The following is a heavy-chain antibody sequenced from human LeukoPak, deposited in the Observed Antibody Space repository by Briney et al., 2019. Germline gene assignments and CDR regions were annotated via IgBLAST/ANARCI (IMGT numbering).Heavy chain of an antibody. D-gene: IGHD2-2*01. CDR3: AKDEGYCSSTSCSLPYYYYYYMDV. CDR1: GFTFSSYG. CDR2: IRYDGSNK. Sequence: PGGSLRLSCAASGFTFSSYGMHWVRQAPGKGLEWVAFIRYDGSNKYYADSVKGRFTISRDNSKNTLYLQMNSLRAEDTAVYYCAKDEGYCSSTSCSLPYYYYYYMDVWGKGTTVTVSS. V-gene: IGHV3-30*02. J-gene: IGHJ6*03.